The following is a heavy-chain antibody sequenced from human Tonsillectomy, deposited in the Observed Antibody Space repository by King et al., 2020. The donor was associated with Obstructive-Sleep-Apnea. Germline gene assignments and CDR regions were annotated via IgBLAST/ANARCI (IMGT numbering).Heavy chain of an antibody. J-gene: IGHJ5*02. Sequence: QLQESGPGLVKPSETLSLTCTVSGGSISSSSYYWGWIRQPPGKGLEWIGSIYYSGSTYYNPSLKSRVTISVDTSKNQFSLKLSSVTAADTAVYYCASDDHPPTYYDFWSGYSNWFDPWGQGTLVTVSS. CDR2: IYYSGST. CDR3: ASDDHPPTYYDFWSGYSNWFDP. V-gene: IGHV4-39*07. D-gene: IGHD3-3*01. CDR1: GGSISSSSYY.